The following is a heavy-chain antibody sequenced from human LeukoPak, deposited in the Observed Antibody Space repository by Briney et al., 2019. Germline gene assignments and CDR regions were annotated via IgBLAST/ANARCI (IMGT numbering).Heavy chain of an antibody. Sequence: GGSLRLSCAASGFTASSNYMSWVRQAPGKGLEWVSVIYSGGSTYYADSVKGRFTISRDNSKNTLYLQMNSLRAEDTAVYYCARDGSPYYYDSSGYSHWGQGTLVTVSS. CDR1: GFTASSNY. J-gene: IGHJ4*02. D-gene: IGHD3-22*01. CDR2: IYSGGST. V-gene: IGHV3-66*01. CDR3: ARDGSPYYYDSSGYSH.